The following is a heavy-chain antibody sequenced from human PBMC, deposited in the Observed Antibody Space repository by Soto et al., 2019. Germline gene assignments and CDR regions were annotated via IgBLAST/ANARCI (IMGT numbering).Heavy chain of an antibody. D-gene: IGHD2-21*02. V-gene: IGHV3-74*01. CDR2: IHSDGSST. Sequence: EVRLVESEGGLVQPGGSLSLSCAASGFTFSYYWMHWVRQAPGQGLLWVSRIHSDGSSTTYADSVKGRFTISRDNAKNTLSLQMNSLRVEDTGVYFCARGDGGAFDLWGQGTMVTVSS. J-gene: IGHJ3*01. CDR1: GFTFSYYW. CDR3: ARGDGGAFDL.